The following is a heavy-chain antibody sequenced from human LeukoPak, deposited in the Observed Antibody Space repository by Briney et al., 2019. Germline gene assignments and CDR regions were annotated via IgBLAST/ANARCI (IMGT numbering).Heavy chain of an antibody. J-gene: IGHJ4*02. CDR1: GASISSGNYF. CDR3: ARSFDY. Sequence: SETLSLTCSVSGASISSGNYFWNWVRQSPVKGLEWIGCISYSGTTHYNPSPKSRVTIFVDTSKNQFSLNLNSVTASDTAVYYCARSFDYWGQGTLVAVSS. V-gene: IGHV4-39*01. CDR2: ISYSGTT.